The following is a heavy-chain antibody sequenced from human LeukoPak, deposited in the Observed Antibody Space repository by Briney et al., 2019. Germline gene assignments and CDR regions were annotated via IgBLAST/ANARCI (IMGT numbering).Heavy chain of an antibody. J-gene: IGHJ3*02. CDR3: ARAPYDSSGYLDAFDI. V-gene: IGHV3-7*01. CDR2: IKQDGSEK. CDR1: GFTFSSYW. Sequence: PGGSLRLSCAASGFTFSSYWMSWVRQAPGKGLEWVANIKQDGSEKYYVDSVKGRFTISRDNAKNSLYLQMNSLRAEDTAVYYCARAPYDSSGYLDAFDIWGQGTMVTVSS. D-gene: IGHD3-22*01.